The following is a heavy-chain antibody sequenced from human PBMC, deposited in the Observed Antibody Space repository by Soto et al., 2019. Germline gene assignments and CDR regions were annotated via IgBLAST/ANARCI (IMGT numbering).Heavy chain of an antibody. V-gene: IGHV3-30*18. CDR2: ISYDGSNK. J-gene: IGHJ6*02. Sequence: QVQLVESGGGVVQPGRSLRLSCAASGFTFSSYGMHWVRQAPGKGLEWVAVISYDGSNKYYADSEKGRFTISRDNSKNTLYLQMNSLRAEDTAVYYCAKQGPYSGSYLYGMDVWGQGTTVTVSS. CDR1: GFTFSSYG. D-gene: IGHD1-26*01. CDR3: AKQGPYSGSYLYGMDV.